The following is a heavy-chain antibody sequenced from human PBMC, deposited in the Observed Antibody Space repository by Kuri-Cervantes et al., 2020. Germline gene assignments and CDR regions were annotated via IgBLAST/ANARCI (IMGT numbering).Heavy chain of an antibody. V-gene: IGHV4-61*01. D-gene: IGHD6-19*01. J-gene: IGHJ4*02. CDR1: GGSVSSGSYY. Sequence: SETLSLTCTVSGGSVSSGSYYWSWIRQPPGKGLEWIGYIYYSGSTNYNPSPKSRVTISVDTSKNQFSLKLSSVTAADTAVYYCARDYFRSGWYGGVGYWGQGTLVTVSS. CDR2: IYYSGST. CDR3: ARDYFRSGWYGGVGY.